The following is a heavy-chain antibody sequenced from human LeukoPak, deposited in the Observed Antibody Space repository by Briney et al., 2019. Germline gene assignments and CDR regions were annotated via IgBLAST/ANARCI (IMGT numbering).Heavy chain of an antibody. CDR3: ARRFGKAFDI. D-gene: IGHD1-14*01. CDR1: GYTFTSYY. CDR2: INPSGGST. V-gene: IGHV1-46*01. Sequence: ASVKVSCKASGYTFTSYYMHWVRQAPGQGLEWMGIINPSGGSTSYAQKFQGRVTMTRDTSTSTVYMELRSLRSDDTAVYYCARRFGKAFDIWGQGTMVTVSS. J-gene: IGHJ3*02.